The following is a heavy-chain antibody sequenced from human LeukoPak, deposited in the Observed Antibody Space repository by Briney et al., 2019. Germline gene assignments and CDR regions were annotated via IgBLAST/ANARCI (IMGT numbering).Heavy chain of an antibody. V-gene: IGHV3-23*01. J-gene: IGHJ4*02. CDR3: VKASTSSWPYYFDY. CDR1: GFTFSNFV. Sequence: GGSLRLSCAASGFTFSNFVMAWVRQAPGRGLEWVSAISGNGGSTYNADPMKGRFTISRDSSKNTLYLQMNSLTAEDTAVYYCVKASTSSWPYYFDYWGQGTLVTVSS. D-gene: IGHD6-13*01. CDR2: ISGNGGST.